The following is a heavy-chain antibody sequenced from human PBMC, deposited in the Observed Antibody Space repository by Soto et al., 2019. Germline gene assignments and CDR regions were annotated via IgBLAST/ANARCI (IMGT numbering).Heavy chain of an antibody. J-gene: IGHJ6*02. CDR3: TTDSQANSDFWSGQPGYYYYGMDV. Sequence: PGGSLRLSCAASGFTFSNAWMNWFRQAPGKGLEWVGRIKSQTDGGTTDYAAPVKGRFTISRDDSKNTLYLQMNSLKTEDTAVYYYTTDSQANSDFWSGQPGYYYYGMDVWGQGTTVTVSS. CDR1: GFTFSNAW. V-gene: IGHV3-15*07. CDR2: IKSQTDGGTT. D-gene: IGHD3-3*01.